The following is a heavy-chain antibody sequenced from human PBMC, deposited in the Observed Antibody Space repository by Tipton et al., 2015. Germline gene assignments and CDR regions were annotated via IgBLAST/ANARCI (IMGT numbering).Heavy chain of an antibody. CDR1: GDSISSYY. Sequence: TLSLTCTVSGDSISSYYWSWIRQPPGKGLEWIGYIYYSGSTNYNPFLKSRVTISLDTSKNQFSLKLSSVTAADTAVYYCATGEYSHGYPNWFDPWGQGTLVTVSS. CDR3: ATGEYSHGYPNWFDP. V-gene: IGHV4-59*08. J-gene: IGHJ5*02. CDR2: IYYSGST. D-gene: IGHD5-18*01.